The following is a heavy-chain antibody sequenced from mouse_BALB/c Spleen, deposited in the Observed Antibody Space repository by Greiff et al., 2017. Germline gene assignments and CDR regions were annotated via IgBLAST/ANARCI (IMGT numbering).Heavy chain of an antibody. J-gene: IGHJ2*01. CDR2: ISSGSSTI. CDR3: ARAGIYYGNQYYFDY. V-gene: IGHV5-17*02. CDR1: GFTFSSFG. Sequence: EVQVVESGGGLVQPGGSRKLSCAASGFTFSSFGMHWVRQAPEKGLEWVAYISSGSSTIYYADTVKGRFTISRDNPKNTLFLQMTSLRSEDTAMYYCARAGIYYGNQYYFDYWGQGTTLTVSS. D-gene: IGHD2-1*01.